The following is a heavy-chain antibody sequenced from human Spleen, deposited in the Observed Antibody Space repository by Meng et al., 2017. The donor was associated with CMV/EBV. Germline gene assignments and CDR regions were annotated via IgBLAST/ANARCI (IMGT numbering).Heavy chain of an antibody. J-gene: IGHJ6*02. CDR2: INPNTGDT. CDR3: VGQLELRISYYGMDV. Sequence: ASVKVSCKASGYIFSDYYMHWVRQAPGQGLEWMGRINPNTGDTNYARKFQGRVTLTRDTSISTAYMELIRLRWDDTAVYYCVGQLELRISYYGMDVWGQGTTVTVSS. D-gene: IGHD1-7*01. V-gene: IGHV1-2*02. CDR1: GYIFSDYY.